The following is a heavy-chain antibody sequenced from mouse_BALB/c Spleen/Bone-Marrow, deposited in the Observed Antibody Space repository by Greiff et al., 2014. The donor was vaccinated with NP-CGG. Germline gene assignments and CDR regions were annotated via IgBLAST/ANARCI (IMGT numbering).Heavy chain of an antibody. CDR2: ISTYSGNT. J-gene: IGHJ3*01. V-gene: IGHV1S137*01. D-gene: IGHD2-4*01. Sequence: VQLQQSGPELVRPGVSVKISCKGSGYPFTDYPMHWVKQSHAKSLEWIGCISTYSGNTKYNQKFKGKATMTVDKSSNTAYMELARLTSEDSATYDCARGICDDSTWFDYWGQGTLLTVSA. CDR3: ARGICDDSTWFDY. CDR1: GYPFTDYP.